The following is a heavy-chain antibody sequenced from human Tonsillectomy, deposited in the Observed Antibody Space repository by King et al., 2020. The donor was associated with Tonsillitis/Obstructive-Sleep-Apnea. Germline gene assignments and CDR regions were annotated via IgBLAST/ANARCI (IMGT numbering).Heavy chain of an antibody. CDR3: ARAGGYCSSSSCYSSAFDI. Sequence: QLVQSGAEVKKPGASVKVSCKASGYTFTSYDINWVRQATGQGLEWMGWMNPNSGNTGYAQKFQGRVAVTRNTSISTAYMELSSLGSEDTAVYYCARAGGYCSSSSCYSSAFDIWGQGTMVTVSS. V-gene: IGHV1-8*01. CDR2: MNPNSGNT. D-gene: IGHD2-2*01. J-gene: IGHJ3*02. CDR1: GYTFTSYD.